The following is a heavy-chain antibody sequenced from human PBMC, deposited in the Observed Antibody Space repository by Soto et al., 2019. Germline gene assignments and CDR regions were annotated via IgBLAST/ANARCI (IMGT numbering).Heavy chain of an antibody. V-gene: IGHV1-2*04. D-gene: IGHD6-13*01. CDR2: INPNSGGT. CDR1: GYTVTGYY. J-gene: IGHJ5*02. CDR3: ASAGTAAGPYNWFDP. Sequence: ASVKVSCKASGYTVTGYYMHWVRQAPGQGLEWMGWINPNSGGTNYAQKFQGWVTMTRDTSISTAYMELSRLRSDDTAVYYCASAGTAAGPYNWFDPWGQGTLVTVSS.